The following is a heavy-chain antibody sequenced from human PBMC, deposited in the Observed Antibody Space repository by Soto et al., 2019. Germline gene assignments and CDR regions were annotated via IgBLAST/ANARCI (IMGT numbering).Heavy chain of an antibody. J-gene: IGHJ4*02. CDR1: GGTFSTYT. D-gene: IGHD3-22*01. CDR3: ARSYYYDSSGYYYADY. Sequence: KVSCKASGGTFSTYTITWVRQMPGKGLEWMGIIYPGDSDTRYSPSFQGQVTISADKSISTAYLQWSSLKASDTAMYYCARSYYYDSSGYYYADYWGQGTLVTVSS. CDR2: IYPGDSDT. V-gene: IGHV5-51*01.